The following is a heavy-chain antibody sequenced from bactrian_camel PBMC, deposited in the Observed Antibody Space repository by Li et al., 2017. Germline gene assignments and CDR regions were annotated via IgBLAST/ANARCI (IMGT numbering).Heavy chain of an antibody. CDR2: ISINTGAT. D-gene: IGHD1*01. CDR3: AAGAFSPRFRFLDPGDYNS. J-gene: IGHJ4*01. Sequence: VQLVESGGGSVQAGGSLRLSCAASGYYSNFVMAWFRQAPGKEREGVAVISINTGATAYADSVKGRFTISRHNTKNTVYLQMDSLKPEDSAMYFCAAGAFSPRFRFLDPGDYNSWGQGTQVTVS. CDR1: GYYSNFV. V-gene: IGHV3S63*01.